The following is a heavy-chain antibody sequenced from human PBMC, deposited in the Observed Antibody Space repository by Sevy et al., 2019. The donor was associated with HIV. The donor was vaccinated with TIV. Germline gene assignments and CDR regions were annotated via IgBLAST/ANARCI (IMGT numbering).Heavy chain of an antibody. Sequence: GGSLILSCAASGFTFSSYEMNWVRQAPGKGLEWVSYISSSGSTIYYADSVKGRFTISRDNAKNSLYLQMNSLRAEDTAVYYCARLFDYYGSGSYYTTTDYWGQGTLVTVSS. CDR3: ARLFDYYGSGSYYTTTDY. CDR1: GFTFSSYE. D-gene: IGHD3-10*01. V-gene: IGHV3-48*03. CDR2: ISSSGSTI. J-gene: IGHJ4*02.